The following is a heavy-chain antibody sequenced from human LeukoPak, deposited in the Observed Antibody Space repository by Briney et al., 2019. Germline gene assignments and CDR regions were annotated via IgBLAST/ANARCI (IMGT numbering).Heavy chain of an antibody. J-gene: IGHJ4*02. CDR3: AVHPGIAAAGALDY. CDR1: GFTFSNKA. D-gene: IGHD6-13*01. Sequence: GRSLKLSCAASGFTFSNKAMHWVRQAPGKGLEWVAVIWYDGSNKDYADSVKGRFTISRDNSRNTLYLQMNSLRAEDTALYYCAVHPGIAAAGALDYWGQGTLVTVSS. V-gene: IGHV3-33*01. CDR2: IWYDGSNK.